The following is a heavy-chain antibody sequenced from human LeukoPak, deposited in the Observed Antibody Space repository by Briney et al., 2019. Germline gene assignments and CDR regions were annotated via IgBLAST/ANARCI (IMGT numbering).Heavy chain of an antibody. CDR2: IIPIFGTA. J-gene: IGHJ4*02. CDR3: ARAEVAGYCSSTSCLYFDY. Sequence: SVKVSCKASGGTFSSYTISWVRQAPGQGLEWMGGIIPIFGTANYAQKFQGRVTITADESTSTAYMELSSLRSEDTAVYYCARAEVAGYCSSTSCLYFDYWGQGTLVTVSS. CDR1: GGTFSSYT. V-gene: IGHV1-69*01. D-gene: IGHD2-2*01.